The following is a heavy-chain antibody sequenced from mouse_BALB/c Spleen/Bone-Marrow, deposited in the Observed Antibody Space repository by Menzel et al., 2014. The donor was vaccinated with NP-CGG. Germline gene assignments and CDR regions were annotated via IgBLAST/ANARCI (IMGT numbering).Heavy chain of an antibody. D-gene: IGHD4-1*01. CDR1: GFNIKDTY. J-gene: IGHJ3*01. Sequence: SGAELVKPGASVKLSCTASGFNIKDTYMHWVKQRPEQGLEWIGRIDPANGNTKYDPKFQGKATITADTSSNTAYLQLSSLTSEDTAVYYCATLTGTFDYWGQGTPVTVSA. CDR2: IDPANGNT. CDR3: ATLTGTFDY. V-gene: IGHV14-3*02.